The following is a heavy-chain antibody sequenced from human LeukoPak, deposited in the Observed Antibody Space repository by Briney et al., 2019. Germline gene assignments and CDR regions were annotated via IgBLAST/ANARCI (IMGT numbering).Heavy chain of an antibody. CDR3: ARQRSSGLSQQVDY. V-gene: IGHV3-7*03. CDR1: GFIFSDYW. CDR2: IKQDGSEK. J-gene: IGHJ4*02. D-gene: IGHD6-19*01. Sequence: GGSLRLSCATSGFIFSDYWMSWVRQAPGKGLEWVANIKQDGSEKYYVDSVKGRFTISRGNAKNSLSLQMNSLRAEDTAVYFCARQRSSGLSQQVDYWGQRTLVTVSS.